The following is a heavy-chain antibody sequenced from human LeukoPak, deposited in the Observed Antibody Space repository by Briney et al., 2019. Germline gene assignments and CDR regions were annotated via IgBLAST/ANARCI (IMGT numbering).Heavy chain of an antibody. J-gene: IGHJ6*03. Sequence: GGSLRLSCAASGFTFSSYGKHWVRQAPGKGLEWVAFIRYDGSNKYYADSVKGRFTISRDNAKNSLYLQMNSLRAEDTALYFCARDATTEPGTVYMDVWGKGTTVTISS. CDR3: ARDATTEPGTVYMDV. CDR1: GFTFSSYG. D-gene: IGHD6-13*01. V-gene: IGHV3-30*02. CDR2: IRYDGSNK.